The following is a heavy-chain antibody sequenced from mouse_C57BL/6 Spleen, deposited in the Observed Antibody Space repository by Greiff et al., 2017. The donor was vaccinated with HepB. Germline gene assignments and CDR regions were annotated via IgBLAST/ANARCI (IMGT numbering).Heavy chain of an antibody. CDR1: GYTFTDYN. V-gene: IGHV1-22*01. CDR3: ARSGYYGSSYHWYFDV. Sequence: VQLQQSGPELVKPGASVKMSCKASGYTFTDYNMHWVKQSHGKSLEWIGYINPNNGGTSYNQKFKGKATLTVNKSSSTAYMELRSLTSEDSAVYYCARSGYYGSSYHWYFDVWGTGTTVTVSS. CDR2: INPNNGGT. J-gene: IGHJ1*03. D-gene: IGHD1-1*01.